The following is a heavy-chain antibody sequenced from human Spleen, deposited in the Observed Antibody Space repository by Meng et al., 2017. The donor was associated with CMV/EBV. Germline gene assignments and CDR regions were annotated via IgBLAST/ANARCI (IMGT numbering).Heavy chain of an antibody. CDR3: ARATVTTNWFDP. V-gene: IGHV6-1*01. Sequence: SGDSVSSNSAAWNWIRQSPSRGLEWLGRTYYMSKCYNDYAVSVKSRITINPDTSKNQFSLQLNSVTPEDTAVYYCARATVTTNWFDPWGQGTLVTVSS. CDR2: TYYMSKCYN. D-gene: IGHD4-17*01. J-gene: IGHJ5*02. CDR1: GDSVSSNSAA.